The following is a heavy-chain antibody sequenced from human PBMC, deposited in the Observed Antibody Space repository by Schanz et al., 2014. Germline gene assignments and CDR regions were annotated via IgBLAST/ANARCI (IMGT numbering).Heavy chain of an antibody. CDR3: ARGSGTFDS. CDR1: GFTFRNYA. V-gene: IGHV3-23*01. CDR2: ISGSGGST. D-gene: IGHD3-3*01. Sequence: VQLLESGGGLVQPGGSLKLSCSASGFTFRNYALSWVRQAPGKGLAWVSAISGSGGSTYYADSVKGRFTISRDNSNHTLYLQMNSLRADDTAVYYCARGSGTFDSWGQGTLVTVSS. J-gene: IGHJ4*02.